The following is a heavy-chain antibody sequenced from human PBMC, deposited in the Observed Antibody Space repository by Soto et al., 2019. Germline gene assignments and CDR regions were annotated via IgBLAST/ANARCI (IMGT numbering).Heavy chain of an antibody. Sequence: QLLESGPGLVKPSETLSLTCTVSGGSISSSDYYWGWIRQPPGKGLEWIESIYYSGSTSYNPSLKSRVTISVDTSKNQFSLKLSSVTASDTAVYYCARQPTANWFDPWGQGTLVTVSS. J-gene: IGHJ5*02. CDR3: ARQPTANWFDP. V-gene: IGHV4-39*01. CDR2: IYYSGST. CDR1: GGSISSSDYY.